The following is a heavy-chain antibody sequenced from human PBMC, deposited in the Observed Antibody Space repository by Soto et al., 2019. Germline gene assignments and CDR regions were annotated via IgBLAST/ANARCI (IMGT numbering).Heavy chain of an antibody. Sequence: EVQVLESGGGLVQPGGSLRLSCAASGFTFANYGMTWVRQAPGKGLEWVAVISSGGGTSYADSVKGRFTISRDISKNTLYLHMNSLRAEDTAIYYCAKVFGGGPPYYFEHWGQGTLVTVSS. V-gene: IGHV3-23*01. CDR3: AKVFGGGPPYYFEH. D-gene: IGHD3-10*02. CDR1: GFTFANYG. CDR2: ISSGGGT. J-gene: IGHJ4*02.